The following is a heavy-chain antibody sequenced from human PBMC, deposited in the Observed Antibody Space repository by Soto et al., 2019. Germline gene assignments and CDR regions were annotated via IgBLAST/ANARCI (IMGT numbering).Heavy chain of an antibody. CDR1: GGSISSYY. CDR3: ARTGTYSTTDFDY. CDR2: IYYSGST. J-gene: IGHJ4*02. Sequence: SETLSLTCTVSGGSISSYYWSWIRQPPGKGLEWIGYIYYSGSTNYNPSLKSRVTISVDTSKNQFSLKLSSVTAADTAVYYCARTGTYSTTDFDYWGQGTLVTVSS. V-gene: IGHV4-59*08. D-gene: IGHD6-13*01.